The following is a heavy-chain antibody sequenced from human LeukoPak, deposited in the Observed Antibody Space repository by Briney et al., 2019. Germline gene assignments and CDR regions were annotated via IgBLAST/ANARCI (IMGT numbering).Heavy chain of an antibody. CDR1: GDTVSSYSAA. Sequence: SQTLSLTCAISGDTVSSYSAAWNWIRQSPSRGLEWLGRTYYRSKWYNDYAEAVKSRISIHPGTSKNQFSLQLTSVTPEDTAVYYCARVEGYSYGYGPFDYWGQGTLVTVSS. J-gene: IGHJ4*02. D-gene: IGHD5-18*01. V-gene: IGHV6-1*01. CDR3: ARVEGYSYGYGPFDY. CDR2: TYYRSKWYN.